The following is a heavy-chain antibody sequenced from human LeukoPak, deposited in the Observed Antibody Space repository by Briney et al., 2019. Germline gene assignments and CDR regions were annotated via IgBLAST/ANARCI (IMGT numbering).Heavy chain of an antibody. CDR1: GFTFSSYS. D-gene: IGHD6-13*01. J-gene: IGHJ3*02. CDR2: FYGGGST. CDR3: ARDQGSWVNAFDI. V-gene: IGHV3-53*01. Sequence: GGSLRLSCAASGFTFSSYSMNWVRQAPGKGLEWVSVFYGGGSTYYADSVKGRFTISRDTPKNTLYLQMNSLRVEDTAVYYCARDQGSWVNAFDIWGQGTMVTVSS.